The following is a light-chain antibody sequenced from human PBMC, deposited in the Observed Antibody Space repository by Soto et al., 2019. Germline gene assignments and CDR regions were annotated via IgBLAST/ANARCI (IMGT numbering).Light chain of an antibody. CDR3: SSYTASLTVV. CDR2: EVS. CDR1: SSDVGGYNF. V-gene: IGLV2-14*01. J-gene: IGLJ2*01. Sequence: QSVLTQPPSVSGAPGQRVTISCTGTSSDVGGYNFVSWYQHHPDKAPKLIIFEVSNRPSGVSNRFSGSKSGNTASLTISGLQAEDEADYHCSSYTASLTVVFGGGTKLTVL.